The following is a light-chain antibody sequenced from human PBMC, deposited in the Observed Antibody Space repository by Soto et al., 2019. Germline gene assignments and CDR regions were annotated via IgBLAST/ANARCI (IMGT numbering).Light chain of an antibody. V-gene: IGLV2-14*01. Sequence: QSALTQPASVSGSPGQSITISCTGTSIDAGGYNYVSWYQQHPGKAPKLMIYDVSKRHSGVSNRFSGSKSGNTASLTISGLQDGDEADYYCRSYTSSSTRVVFGGGTKLTVL. CDR3: RSYTSSSTRVV. CDR1: SIDAGGYNY. J-gene: IGLJ2*01. CDR2: DVS.